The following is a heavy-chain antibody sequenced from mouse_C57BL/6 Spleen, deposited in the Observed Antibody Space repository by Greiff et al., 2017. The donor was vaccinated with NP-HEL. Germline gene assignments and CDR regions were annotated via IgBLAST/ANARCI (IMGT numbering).Heavy chain of an antibody. D-gene: IGHD2-4*01. Sequence: QVQLQQPGAELVMPGASVKLSCKASGYTFTSYWMHWVKQRPGQGLEWIGEIDPSDSYTNYNQKFKGKSTLTVDKSSSTAYMQLSSLTSEDSAVYYCARYEDDYAWLAYWGQGTLVTVSA. V-gene: IGHV1-69*01. CDR1: GYTFTSYW. CDR3: ARYEDDYAWLAY. J-gene: IGHJ3*01. CDR2: IDPSDSYT.